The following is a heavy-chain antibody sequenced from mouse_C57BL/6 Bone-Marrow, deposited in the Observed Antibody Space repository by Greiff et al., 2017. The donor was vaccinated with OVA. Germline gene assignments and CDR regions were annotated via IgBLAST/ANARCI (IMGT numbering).Heavy chain of an antibody. CDR1: GYTFTSYW. V-gene: IGHV1-55*01. D-gene: IGHD4-1*02. CDR3: ERGEGPTGTGYYFDY. CDR2: IYPGSGST. Sequence: QVQLQQPGAELVKPGASVKMSCKASGYTFTSYWITWVKQRPGQGLEWIGDIYPGSGSTNYNEKFKSKATLTVDTSSSTAYMQRSSLTSEDSAVYYCERGEGPTGTGYYFDYWGQGTTLTVSS. J-gene: IGHJ2*01.